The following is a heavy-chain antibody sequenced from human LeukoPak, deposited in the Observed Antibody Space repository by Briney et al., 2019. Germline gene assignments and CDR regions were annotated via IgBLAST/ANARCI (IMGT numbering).Heavy chain of an antibody. D-gene: IGHD3-22*01. V-gene: IGHV4-39*07. Sequence: SETLSLTCTVSGGSISSSIYYWGWIRQPPGKGLEWIGNIYYSGNTHYNPSLKSRVSISVDTSKNQFSLKLSSVTAADTAVYYCARAPYYYDSSGHSYYYYMDVWGKGTTVTVSS. J-gene: IGHJ6*03. CDR3: ARAPYYYDSSGHSYYYYMDV. CDR1: GGSISSSIYY. CDR2: IYYSGNT.